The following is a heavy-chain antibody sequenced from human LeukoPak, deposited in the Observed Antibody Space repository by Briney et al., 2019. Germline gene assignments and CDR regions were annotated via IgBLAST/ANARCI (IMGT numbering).Heavy chain of an antibody. CDR2: IEQDGSEK. Sequence: GGSLRLSCAASGFTFSSYWMSWVRLAPGKGLEWVANIEQDGSEKYYVDSVKGRFTISRDNAKNSLYLQMNSLRAEDTAVYYCARRNGGIRSLEWRFDYWGQGTLVTVSS. J-gene: IGHJ4*02. CDR3: ARRNGGIRSLEWRFDY. D-gene: IGHD3-3*01. CDR1: GFTFSSYW. V-gene: IGHV3-7*01.